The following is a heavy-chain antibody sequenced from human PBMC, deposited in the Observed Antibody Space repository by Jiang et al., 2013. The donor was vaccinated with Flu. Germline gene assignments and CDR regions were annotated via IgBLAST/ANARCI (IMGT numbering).Heavy chain of an antibody. Sequence: SSVKVSCKASGGTFSSYAISWVRQAPGQGLEWMGGIIPIFGTANYAQKFQGRVTITADESTSTAYMELSSLRSEDTAVYYCARDHVLRYFDWLASDAFDIWGQGTMVTVSS. CDR1: GGTFSSYA. CDR3: ARDHVLRYFDWLASDAFDI. J-gene: IGHJ3*02. D-gene: IGHD3-9*01. CDR2: IIPIFGTA. V-gene: IGHV1-69*01.